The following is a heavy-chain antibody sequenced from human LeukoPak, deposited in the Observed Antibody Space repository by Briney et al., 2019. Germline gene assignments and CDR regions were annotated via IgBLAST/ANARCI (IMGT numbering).Heavy chain of an antibody. CDR2: ISSSSSYI. CDR3: ARDQDYDILTGCYHYAFDI. V-gene: IGHV3-21*01. CDR1: GFTFSSYS. J-gene: IGHJ3*02. Sequence: GGSLRLSCAASGFTFSSYSMNWVRQAPGKGLEWVSSISSSSSYIYYADSVKGRFTISRDNAKNSLYLQMNSLRAEDTAVYYCARDQDYDILTGCYHYAFDIWGQGTMVTVSS. D-gene: IGHD3-9*01.